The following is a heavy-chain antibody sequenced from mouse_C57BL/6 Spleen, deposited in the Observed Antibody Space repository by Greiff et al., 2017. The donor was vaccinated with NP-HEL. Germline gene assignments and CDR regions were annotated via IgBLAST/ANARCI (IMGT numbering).Heavy chain of an antibody. J-gene: IGHJ4*01. CDR3: ARGWDYAMDY. CDR2: ISYDGSN. Sequence: EVKVEESGPGLVKPSQSLSLTCSVTGYSITSGYYWNWIRQFPGNKLEWMGYISYDGSNNYNPSLKNRISITRDTSKNQFFLKLNSVTTEDTATYYCARGWDYAMDYWGQGTSVSVSS. CDR1: GYSITSGYY. D-gene: IGHD2-3*01. V-gene: IGHV3-6*01.